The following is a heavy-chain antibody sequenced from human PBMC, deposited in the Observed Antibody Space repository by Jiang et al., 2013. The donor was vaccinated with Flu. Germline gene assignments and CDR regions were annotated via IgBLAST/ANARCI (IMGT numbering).Heavy chain of an antibody. V-gene: IGHV1-69*04. CDR3: ARVPGYCSGGSCFYYYYGMDV. Sequence: ILGIANYAQKFQGRVTITADKSTSTAYMELSSLRSEDTAVYYCARVPGYCSGGSCFYYYYGMDVWGQGTTVTVSS. D-gene: IGHD2-15*01. CDR2: ILGIA. J-gene: IGHJ6*02.